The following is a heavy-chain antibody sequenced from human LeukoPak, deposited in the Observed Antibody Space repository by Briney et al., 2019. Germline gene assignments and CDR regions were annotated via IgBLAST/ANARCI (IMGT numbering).Heavy chain of an antibody. CDR3: AVWGVATNSA. CDR1: GFTFSSYG. Sequence: TGGSLRLSCAASGFTFSSYGMHWVRQAPGKGLEWVAFIRYDGSNKYYADSVRGRFTISRDNSKNTLYLQMNSLRAEDTAVYYCAVWGVATNSAWGQGTLVTVSS. J-gene: IGHJ4*02. D-gene: IGHD3-16*01. CDR2: IRYDGSNK. V-gene: IGHV3-30*02.